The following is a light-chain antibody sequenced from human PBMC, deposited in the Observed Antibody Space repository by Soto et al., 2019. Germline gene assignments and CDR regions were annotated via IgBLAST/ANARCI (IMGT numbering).Light chain of an antibody. J-gene: IGKJ5*01. CDR1: QSVSSD. Sequence: EIVLTQSPGTLSLSPGERATLSCRASQSVSSDLAWYQQKPGQAPRLLLYGASSRATGIPVRFSGSGSGTDFTLTISSLEPEDFAVYYCQQRSNWPSITFGQGTRLEIK. CDR3: QQRSNWPSIT. V-gene: IGKV3-11*01. CDR2: GAS.